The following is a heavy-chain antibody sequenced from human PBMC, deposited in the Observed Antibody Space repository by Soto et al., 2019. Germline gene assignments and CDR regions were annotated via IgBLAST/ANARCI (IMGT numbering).Heavy chain of an antibody. CDR3: AHRRNFYNNSALDS. CDR1: GFSLSTNGVS. Sequence: QITLKESGPTLVKPTETLTLTCTVSGFSLSTNGVSVGWIRQPPGKALEWLAVIKWDDDPRYSLSLQGRLTISKDTSKNQLVLTMTNMDPVDTATYYCAHRRNFYNNSALDSWGQGTLVTVSA. CDR2: IKWDDDP. D-gene: IGHD3-22*01. V-gene: IGHV2-5*02. J-gene: IGHJ4*02.